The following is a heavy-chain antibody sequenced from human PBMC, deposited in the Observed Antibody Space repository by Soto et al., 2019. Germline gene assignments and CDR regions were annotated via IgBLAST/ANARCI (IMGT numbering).Heavy chain of an antibody. J-gene: IGHJ4*02. CDR1: GFTFSSYA. CDR3: AKGGWFGESTPGYYFDY. CDR2: ISGSGGST. V-gene: IGHV3-23*01. D-gene: IGHD3-10*01. Sequence: PGGSLRLSCAASGFTFSSYAMSWVRQAPGKGLEWVSAISGSGGSTYYADSVKGRFTISRDNSKNTLYLQMNSLRAEDTAVYYCAKGGWFGESTPGYYFDYWGQGTLVTVSS.